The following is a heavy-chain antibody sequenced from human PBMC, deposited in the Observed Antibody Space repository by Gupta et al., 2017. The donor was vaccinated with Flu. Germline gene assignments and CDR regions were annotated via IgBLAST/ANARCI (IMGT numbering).Heavy chain of an antibody. J-gene: IGHJ4*02. CDR1: GFTFSNAW. D-gene: IGHD6-13*01. Sequence: EVQLVESGGGLVKPGGSLRLSCAASGFTFSNAWMRWVRQAPGKGLEWVGRIKSKTDGGTTDYAAPVKGRFTISRDDSKNTLYLQMNSLKTEDTAVYYCTTGPRVHYSSSWESSDYWGQGTLVTVSS. CDR3: TTGPRVHYSSSWESSDY. CDR2: IKSKTDGGTT. V-gene: IGHV3-15*01.